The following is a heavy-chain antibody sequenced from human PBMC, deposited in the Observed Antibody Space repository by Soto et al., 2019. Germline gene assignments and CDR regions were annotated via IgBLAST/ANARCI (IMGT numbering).Heavy chain of an antibody. V-gene: IGHV3-7*03. D-gene: IGHD3-22*01. Sequence: PGGSLRLSCAASGFTFSDYWMSWVRQAPGKGLECVANIKEDGSEKYYVDSVKGRFTISRDNAKNSLYLQMNSLRAEDTAVYYCAKDRRYYDSIGYYFSYFDYWGQGTLVTVSS. CDR1: GFTFSDYW. CDR3: AKDRRYYDSIGYYFSYFDY. CDR2: IKEDGSEK. J-gene: IGHJ4*02.